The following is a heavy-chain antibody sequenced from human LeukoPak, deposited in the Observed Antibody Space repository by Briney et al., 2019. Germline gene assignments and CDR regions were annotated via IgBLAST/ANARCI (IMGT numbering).Heavy chain of an antibody. CDR3: VRGPYGSSISNWFDP. CDR1: GGSITGYS. CDR2: IYYNGDT. Sequence: SETLSLSCSVSGGSITGYSWSWIRQTPGKGLEWIGYIYYNGDTHYNPSLNSRLSMSVDTPNKQFSLNLRSVTAADTAVYYCVRGPYGSSISNWFDPWGQGLLVTVSS. D-gene: IGHD3-10*01. V-gene: IGHV4-59*01. J-gene: IGHJ5*02.